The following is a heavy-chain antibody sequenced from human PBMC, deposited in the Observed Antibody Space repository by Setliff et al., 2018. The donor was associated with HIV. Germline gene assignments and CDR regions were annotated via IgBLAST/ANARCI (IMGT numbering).Heavy chain of an antibody. V-gene: IGHV3-48*03. Sequence: GGSLRLSRAASGFTFDDYGMSWVRQAPGKGLEWVSYISSSGSTIYYADSVKGRFTISRDNAKNSLYLQMNSLRAEDTAVYYCARDDSNYRQHGMDVWGQGTTVTVSS. CDR3: ARDDSNYRQHGMDV. CDR2: ISSSGSTI. CDR1: GFTFDDYG. J-gene: IGHJ6*02. D-gene: IGHD4-4*01.